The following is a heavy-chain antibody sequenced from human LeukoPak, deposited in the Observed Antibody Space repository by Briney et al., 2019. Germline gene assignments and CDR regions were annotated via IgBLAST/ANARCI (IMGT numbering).Heavy chain of an antibody. CDR3: AKEYSSGWSYWYFDL. V-gene: IGHV3-30*18. CDR2: ISRHGSTK. J-gene: IGHJ2*01. D-gene: IGHD6-19*01. Sequence: GGSLRLSCAASGLDFSDHGMHWVRQAPGKGLEWVAVISRHGSTKIYAASVKGRFTISRDNSKNTMYLQMDSLRPEDTAVYFCAKEYSSGWSYWYFDLWGRGTLVTVSS. CDR1: GLDFSDHG.